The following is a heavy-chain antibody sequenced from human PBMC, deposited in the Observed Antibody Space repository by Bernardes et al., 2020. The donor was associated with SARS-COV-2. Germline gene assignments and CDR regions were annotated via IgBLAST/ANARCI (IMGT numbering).Heavy chain of an antibody. CDR3: ASLSTGTNSFDS. V-gene: IGHV3-74*01. J-gene: IGHJ4*02. CDR2: INGDGSST. Sequence: GGSLRLSCAASEFTFSSYWMHWVRQAPGKGLVWVSRINGDGSSTTHADSVEGRFTTSRDSAKNTLYLQRNSLRAEDTVVYFCASLSTGTNSFDSWGQGTLVTVSS. CDR1: EFTFSSYW. D-gene: IGHD1-1*01.